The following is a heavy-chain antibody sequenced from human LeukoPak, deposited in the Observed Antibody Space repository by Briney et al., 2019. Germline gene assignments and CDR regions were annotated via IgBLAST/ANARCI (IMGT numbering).Heavy chain of an antibody. CDR1: GGTLNNYP. V-gene: IGHV1-69*04. CDR3: AREVVAGPFDY. J-gene: IGHJ4*02. D-gene: IGHD6-19*01. CDR2: VFPIIGVA. Sequence: ASVKVSCKASGGTLNNYPITWVRQTPGQVLEWMGRVFPIIGVADYAQKFQDRLSITADKSTSTAYMELSSLRSEDTAVYYCAREVVAGPFDYWGQGTLVTVSS.